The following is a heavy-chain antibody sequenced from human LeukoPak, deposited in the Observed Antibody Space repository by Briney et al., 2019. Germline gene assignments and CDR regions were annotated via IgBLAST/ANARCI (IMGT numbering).Heavy chain of an antibody. V-gene: IGHV1-2*02. CDR1: GYTFTVYN. CDR3: ARGDGSGWYDLDY. D-gene: IGHD6-19*01. Sequence: RASVTLSFKASGYTFTVYNMHWVRQPPGQGLEWMGCTNPNGGGTNYAQKFQGRVTMTRDNSISTPYMELSRLRSDDTAVYYCARGDGSGWYDLDYWGQGTLVTVSS. J-gene: IGHJ4*02. CDR2: TNPNGGGT.